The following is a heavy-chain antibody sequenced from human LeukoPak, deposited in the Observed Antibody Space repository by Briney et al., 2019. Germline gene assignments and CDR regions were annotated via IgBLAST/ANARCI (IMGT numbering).Heavy chain of an antibody. V-gene: IGHV3-74*01. D-gene: IGHD3-16*02. CDR2: INDDGSDT. J-gene: IGHJ4*02. Sequence: GGSLRLSCAASGFTFKLYWMHWVRQVPGKRPVWVSRINDDGSDTIYADSVRGRFTISRDDAKNTVYLQMNSLRAEDTALYYCAKDSDYVWGSYRSYYFDYWGQGTLVTVSS. CDR3: AKDSDYVWGSYRSYYFDY. CDR1: GFTFKLYW.